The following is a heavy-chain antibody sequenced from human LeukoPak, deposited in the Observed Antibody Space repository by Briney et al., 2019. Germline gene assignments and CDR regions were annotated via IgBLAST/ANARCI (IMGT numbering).Heavy chain of an antibody. D-gene: IGHD3-9*01. Sequence: GGSLRLFCAASGFTFSSYWMSWVRQAPGKGLEWVANIKQDGSEKYYVDSVKGRFTISRDNAKNSLYLQMNSLRAEDTAVYYCARAPGVQYDILTGYYEANAYYFDYWGQGTLVTVSS. CDR1: GFTFSSYW. V-gene: IGHV3-7*01. CDR2: IKQDGSEK. J-gene: IGHJ4*02. CDR3: ARAPGVQYDILTGYYEANAYYFDY.